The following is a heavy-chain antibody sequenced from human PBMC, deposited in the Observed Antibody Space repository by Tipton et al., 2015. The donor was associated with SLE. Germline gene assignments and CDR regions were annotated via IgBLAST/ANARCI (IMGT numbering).Heavy chain of an antibody. CDR1: GLTFSSYA. CDR2: VSGDSGST. J-gene: IGHJ5*01. Sequence: SLRLSCAASGLTFSSYAMSWVRQAPGKGLEWISGVSGDSGSTYYADSVKGRFTISRDNSKNTLYLQMNSLRVEDTAMYFCARESDFWSGYKNWFDSWGQGTLVTVAS. D-gene: IGHD3-3*01. V-gene: IGHV3-23*01. CDR3: ARESDFWSGYKNWFDS.